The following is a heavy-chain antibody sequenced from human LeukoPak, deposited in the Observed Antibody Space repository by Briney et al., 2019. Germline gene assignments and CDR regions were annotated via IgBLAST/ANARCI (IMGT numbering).Heavy chain of an antibody. CDR1: GFTFSTYS. Sequence: PGGSLRLSCVASGFTFSTYSMNWVRQAPGKGLEWVSSISSSSYIYYADSVKGRFTISRDNAKNSLYLQMNSLRAEDTAVYYCARGQLSDYGGNSYYFDYWGQGTLVTVSS. D-gene: IGHD4-23*01. CDR2: ISSSSYI. J-gene: IGHJ4*02. CDR3: ARGQLSDYGGNSYYFDY. V-gene: IGHV3-21*01.